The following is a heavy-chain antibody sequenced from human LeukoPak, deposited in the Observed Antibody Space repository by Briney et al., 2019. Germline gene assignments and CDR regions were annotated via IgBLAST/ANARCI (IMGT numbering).Heavy chain of an antibody. J-gene: IGHJ4*02. CDR1: GGSFSGYY. CDR3: ARGTDYYDSSGYYF. Sequence: SETLSLTCAVYGGSFSGYYWSWIRQPPGKGLEWIGEINHSGSTNYNPSLKSRVTISVDTSKNQFSLKLSSVTAADTAVYYCARGTDYYDSSGYYFWGQGTLVTVSS. CDR2: INHSGST. V-gene: IGHV4-34*01. D-gene: IGHD3-22*01.